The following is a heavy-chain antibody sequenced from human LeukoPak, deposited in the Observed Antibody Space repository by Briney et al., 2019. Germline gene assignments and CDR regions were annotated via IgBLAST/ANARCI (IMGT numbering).Heavy chain of an antibody. J-gene: IGHJ4*02. CDR2: TYYRSKWYN. CDR3: ARDLIDPDIGGGDECYFDY. D-gene: IGHD2-21*02. CDR1: GDSVSSNSAA. Sequence: SQTLSLTCAISGDSVSSNSAAWNWIRQSPSRGLEWLGRTYYRSKWYNDYAVSVKSRITINPDTSKNQFSLQLNSVTPEDTAVYYCARDLIDPDIGGGDECYFDYWGQGTLVTVSS. V-gene: IGHV6-1*01.